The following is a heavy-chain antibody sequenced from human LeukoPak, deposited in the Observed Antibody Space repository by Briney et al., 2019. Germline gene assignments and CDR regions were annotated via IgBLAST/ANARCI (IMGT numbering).Heavy chain of an antibody. J-gene: IGHJ6*03. Sequence: ASVKVSCKASGGTFSSYAISWVRQAPGQGLEWMGGIIPIFGTANYAQKFQGRVTITTDESTSTAYMELSSLRSEDTAVYYCARESSGRRGYYYYSMDVWGKGTTVTVSS. V-gene: IGHV1-69*05. CDR1: GGTFSSYA. D-gene: IGHD1-26*01. CDR2: IIPIFGTA. CDR3: ARESSGRRGYYYYSMDV.